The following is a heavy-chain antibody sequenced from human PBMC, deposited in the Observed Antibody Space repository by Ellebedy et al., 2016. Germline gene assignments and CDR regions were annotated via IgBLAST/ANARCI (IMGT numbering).Heavy chain of an antibody. D-gene: IGHD2-15*01. Sequence: SETLSLXCAVSGGSISSSNWWSWVRQPPGKGLEWIGEIYHSGSTNYNPSLKSRVTISVDKSKNQFSLKLSSVTAADTAVYYCASAIVVVVADNYYYYYYGMDVWGQGTTVTVSS. CDR3: ASAIVVVVADNYYYYYYGMDV. J-gene: IGHJ6*02. CDR2: IYHSGST. CDR1: GGSISSSNW. V-gene: IGHV4-4*02.